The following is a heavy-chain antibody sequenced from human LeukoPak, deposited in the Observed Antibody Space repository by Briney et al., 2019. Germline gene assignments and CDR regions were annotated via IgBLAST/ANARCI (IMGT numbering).Heavy chain of an antibody. D-gene: IGHD6-19*01. J-gene: IGHJ4*02. CDR1: GGSISSSTYY. Sequence: PSQTLSLTCTVSGGSISSSTYYWGWIRQPPGKGLEWIGSIYYSGTIYYNPSLKSRVTISADTSKNQFSLKLSSVTAADTAVYYCAGGRSSVLGDWGQGTLVTVSS. CDR2: IYYSGTI. V-gene: IGHV4-39*01. CDR3: AGGRSSVLGD.